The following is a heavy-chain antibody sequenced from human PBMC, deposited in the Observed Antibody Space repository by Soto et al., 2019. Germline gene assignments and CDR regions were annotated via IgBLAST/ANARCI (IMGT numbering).Heavy chain of an antibody. J-gene: IGHJ3*02. D-gene: IGHD3-10*01. CDR3: ARHGLYRGFGELLPGAAFDI. Sequence: SETLSLTCTVSGGSISSSSYYWGWIRQPPGKGLEWIGSIYYSGSTYYNPSLKSRVTISVDTSKNQFSLKLSSVTAADTAVYYCARHGLYRGFGELLPGAAFDIWGQGTMVTVSS. V-gene: IGHV4-39*01. CDR1: GGSISSSSYY. CDR2: IYYSGST.